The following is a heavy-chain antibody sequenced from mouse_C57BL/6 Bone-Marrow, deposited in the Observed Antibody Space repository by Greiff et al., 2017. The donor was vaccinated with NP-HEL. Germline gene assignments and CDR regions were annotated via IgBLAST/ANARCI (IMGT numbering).Heavy chain of an antibody. J-gene: IGHJ3*01. V-gene: IGHV7-3*01. Sequence: EVKLVESGGGLVQPGGSLSLSCAASGFTFTDYYMSWVRQPPGKALEWLGFISNKANGYTTEYSASVKGRFTISRDNSQSILYLQMKTLTAEDSATDYCARYGNSGRAWFAYWGQGTLVTVSA. CDR2: ISNKANGYTT. CDR1: GFTFTDYY. CDR3: ARYGNSGRAWFAY. D-gene: IGHD3-2*02.